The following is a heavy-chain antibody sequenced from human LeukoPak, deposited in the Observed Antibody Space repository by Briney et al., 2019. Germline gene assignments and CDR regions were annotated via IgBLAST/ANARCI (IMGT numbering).Heavy chain of an antibody. CDR2: IKSKTDGGTT. D-gene: IGHD6-25*01. CDR1: GFTFSNAW. Sequence: GGSLRLSCAASGFTFSNAWMSWVRQAPGKGLEWVGRIKSKTDGGTTDYAAPVKGRFTISRDDSKNTLYLQMNSLRAEDTAVYYCAKDLDTRSRLFDYWGQGTLVTVSS. CDR3: AKDLDTRSRLFDY. J-gene: IGHJ4*02. V-gene: IGHV3-15*01.